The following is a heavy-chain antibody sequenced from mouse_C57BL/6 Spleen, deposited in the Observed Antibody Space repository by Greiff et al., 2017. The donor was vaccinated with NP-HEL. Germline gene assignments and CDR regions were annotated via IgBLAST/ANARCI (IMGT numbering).Heavy chain of an antibody. CDR2: IDPSDSYT. CDR1: GYTFTSYW. D-gene: IGHD2-4*01. Sequence: QVQLQQPGAELVRPGTSVKLSCKASGYTFTSYWMHWVKQRPGQGLEWIGVIDPSDSYTNYNQQFKGKATLTVDTSSSTAYMQLSSLTSEDSAVYYCARSGIYYDYNYYAMDYWGQGTSVTVSS. V-gene: IGHV1-59*01. J-gene: IGHJ4*01. CDR3: ARSGIYYDYNYYAMDY.